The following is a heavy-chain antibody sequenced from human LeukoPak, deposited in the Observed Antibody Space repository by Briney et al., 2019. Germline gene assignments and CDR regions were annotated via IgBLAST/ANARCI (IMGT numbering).Heavy chain of an antibody. Sequence: GGSLRLSCAASGFTFSSYEMNWVRQAPGKGLEWVSYISSSGSTVYYADSVKGRFTISRDNAKNSLYLQMNSLRAEDTAVYYCAGLGITMIGGVWGKGTTVTISS. CDR2: ISSSGSTV. CDR1: GFTFSSYE. D-gene: IGHD3-10*02. CDR3: AGLGITMIGGV. V-gene: IGHV3-48*03. J-gene: IGHJ6*04.